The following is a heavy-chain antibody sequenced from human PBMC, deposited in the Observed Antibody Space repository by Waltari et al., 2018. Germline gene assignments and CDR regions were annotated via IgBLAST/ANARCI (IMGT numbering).Heavy chain of an antibody. CDR3: ARVYYDSLTGHWNYYYGMDV. CDR1: GYTFTSYA. J-gene: IGHJ6*02. V-gene: IGHV1-3*01. Sequence: QVQLVQSGAEVKKPGASVKVSCKASGYTFTSYAMHWVRQAPGQRLEWMGWINAGNGNTKYSQKLQCRVTITRDTSASTAYMELSSLRSEDTAVYYCARVYYDSLTGHWNYYYGMDVWGQGTTVTVSS. D-gene: IGHD3-9*01. CDR2: INAGNGNT.